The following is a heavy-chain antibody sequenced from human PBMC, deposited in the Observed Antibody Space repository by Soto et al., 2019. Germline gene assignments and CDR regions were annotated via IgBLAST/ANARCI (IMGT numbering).Heavy chain of an antibody. CDR3: ATVQVQHLENIFDS. J-gene: IGHJ4*02. Sequence: GRPLRLSCAASVFPSSSYWMHWVRQAPGKGLVWVSRINSDGSSTSYADSVKGRFTISRDNTKDTLYLQMNSLRAEDTFFYFCATVQVQHLENIFDSWGQGNLVT. V-gene: IGHV3-74*01. CDR1: VFPSSSYW. D-gene: IGHD3-3*01. CDR2: INSDGSST.